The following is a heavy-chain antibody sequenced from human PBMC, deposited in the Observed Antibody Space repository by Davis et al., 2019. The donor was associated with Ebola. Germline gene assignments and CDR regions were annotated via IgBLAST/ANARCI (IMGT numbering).Heavy chain of an antibody. D-gene: IGHD6-19*01. V-gene: IGHV3-7*01. CDR3: ASHSGRAPPLD. J-gene: IGHJ4*02. CDR2: IKQDGSEK. CDR1: GFTFKNYA. Sequence: GESLKISCAASGFTFKNYAMSWVRQAPGKGLEWVANIKQDGSEKYYVDSVKGRFTISRDSAKNSLYLQMNSLRAEDTAVYYCASHSGRAPPLDWGQGTLVTVSS.